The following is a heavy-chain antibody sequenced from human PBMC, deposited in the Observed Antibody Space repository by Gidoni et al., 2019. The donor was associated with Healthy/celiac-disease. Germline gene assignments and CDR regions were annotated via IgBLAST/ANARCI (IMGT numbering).Heavy chain of an antibody. J-gene: IGHJ4*02. Sequence: EVQLLESGGGLVQPGGSLRLSCAASGLRFNSYAMSWVRQAPGKGLEWVLAISGSGGSTYYADSVKGRFTISRDNSKNTLYLQMNSLRAEDTAVYYCAKKGHLPTGIQSLGYWGQGTLVTVSS. CDR2: ISGSGGST. CDR3: AKKGHLPTGIQSLGY. V-gene: IGHV3-23*01. D-gene: IGHD5-18*01. CDR1: GLRFNSYA.